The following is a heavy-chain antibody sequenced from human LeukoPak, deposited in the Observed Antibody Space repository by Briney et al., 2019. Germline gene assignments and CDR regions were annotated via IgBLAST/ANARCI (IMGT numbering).Heavy chain of an antibody. CDR3: ARVAGAAGRDY. V-gene: IGHV4-39*07. CDR1: GGSISSGGYY. CDR2: INHSGST. Sequence: SETLSLTCTVSGGSISSGGYYWSWIRQPPGKGLEWIGEINHSGSTNYNPSLKSRVTISVDTSKNQFSLKLSSVTAADTAVYYCARVAGAAGRDYWGQGTLVTVSS. J-gene: IGHJ4*02. D-gene: IGHD1-26*01.